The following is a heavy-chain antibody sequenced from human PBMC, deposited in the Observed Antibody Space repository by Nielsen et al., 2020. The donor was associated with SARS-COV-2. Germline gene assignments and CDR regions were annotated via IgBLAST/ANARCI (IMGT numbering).Heavy chain of an antibody. CDR1: GGSISSHY. CDR3: ARVGDYGDSVDFDY. CDR2: IYTSGST. J-gene: IGHJ4*02. V-gene: IGHV4-4*07. D-gene: IGHD4-17*01. Sequence: SETLSLTCTVSGGSISSHYWSWIRQPAGKGLEWIGRIYTSGSTNYNPSLKSRVTMSVDTSKNQFSLKLSSVTAADTAVYYCARVGDYGDSVDFDYWGQGTLVTVSS.